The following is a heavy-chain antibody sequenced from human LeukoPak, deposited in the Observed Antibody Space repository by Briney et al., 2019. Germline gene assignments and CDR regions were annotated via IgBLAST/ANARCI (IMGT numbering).Heavy chain of an antibody. D-gene: IGHD6-13*01. Sequence: SETLSLTCTVSGGSISSSSYYWGWIRQPPGKGLEWIGSIYYSGSTYYNPSLKSRVTISVDTSKNQFSLKLSSVTAADTAVYYCARARIAAAFGYWGQGTLVTVSS. CDR3: ARARIAAAFGY. CDR1: GGSISSSSYY. J-gene: IGHJ4*02. CDR2: IYYSGST. V-gene: IGHV4-39*07.